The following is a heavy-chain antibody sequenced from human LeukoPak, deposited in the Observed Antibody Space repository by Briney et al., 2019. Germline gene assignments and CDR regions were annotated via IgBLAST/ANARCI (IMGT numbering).Heavy chain of an antibody. CDR3: ARGGPSYYGSGSPFDY. V-gene: IGHV4-59*01. CDR1: GGSINTYY. J-gene: IGHJ4*02. Sequence: SETLSLTCTVSGGSINTYYWSWIRQPPGKGLEWIGYIYYSGSTNYNPSLKSRLTISVDTSKNQFSLKLSSVTAADTAVYYCARGGPSYYGSGSPFDYWGQGTLVTISS. CDR2: IYYSGST. D-gene: IGHD3-10*01.